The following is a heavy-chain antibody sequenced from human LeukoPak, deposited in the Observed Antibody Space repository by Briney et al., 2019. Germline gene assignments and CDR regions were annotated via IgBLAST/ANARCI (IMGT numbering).Heavy chain of an antibody. V-gene: IGHV3-23*01. J-gene: IGHJ3*02. CDR2: ISGRGGST. CDR1: GFTVSSNY. CDR3: AKDIQYYYDSSGYFGAFDI. D-gene: IGHD3-22*01. Sequence: GGSLRLSCAASGFTVSSNYMSWVRQAPGKGLEWVSAISGRGGSTYYADAVKGRFTISRDNSKNTLYLQMSSLRAGDTAVYYCAKDIQYYYDSSGYFGAFDIWGQGTMVTVSS.